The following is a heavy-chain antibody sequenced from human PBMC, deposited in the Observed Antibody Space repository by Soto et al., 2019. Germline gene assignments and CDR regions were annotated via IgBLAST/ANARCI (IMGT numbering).Heavy chain of an antibody. CDR3: AGDRQWLAPIDY. J-gene: IGHJ4*02. D-gene: IGHD6-19*01. V-gene: IGHV3-30-3*01. Sequence: QVQLVESGGGVVQPGRSLRLSCAASGFTFSSYAMHWVRQAPGKGLEWVAVISYDGSNKYYADSVKGRFTISRDNSKNTLYLQMNSLRAEDTAVYYCAGDRQWLAPIDYWGQGTLVTVSS. CDR1: GFTFSSYA. CDR2: ISYDGSNK.